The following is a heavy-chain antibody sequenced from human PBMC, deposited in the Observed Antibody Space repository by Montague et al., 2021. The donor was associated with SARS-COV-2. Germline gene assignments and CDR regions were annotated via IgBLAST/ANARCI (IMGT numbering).Heavy chain of an antibody. V-gene: IGHV2-5*02. CDR1: GFSLSTSGVG. D-gene: IGHD1-26*01. CDR2: IYWDDDK. Sequence: PALVKPTQTLTLTCTFSGFSLSTSGVGVGWIRQPPGKALEWLALIYWDDDKRYSPSLKSRLTTTKDTSKNQVVLTMTNMDPVDTATYHCAHRRGLLLSDAFDIWGQGTMVTVSS. J-gene: IGHJ3*02. CDR3: AHRRGLLLSDAFDI.